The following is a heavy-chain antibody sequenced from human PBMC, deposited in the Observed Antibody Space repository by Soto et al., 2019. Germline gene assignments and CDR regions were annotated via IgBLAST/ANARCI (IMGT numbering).Heavy chain of an antibody. CDR2: FDPEDGET. CDR3: ATTGGGYYYYYGMDV. J-gene: IGHJ6*02. CDR1: GYTLTELS. V-gene: IGHV1-24*01. D-gene: IGHD3-16*01. Sequence: VASVKVSCKVSGYTLTELSMHWVRQAPGKGLEWMGGFDPEDGETIYAQKFQGRVTMTEDTSTDTAYMELSSLRSEDTAVYYCATTGGGYYYYYGMDVWGQGTTVTVSS.